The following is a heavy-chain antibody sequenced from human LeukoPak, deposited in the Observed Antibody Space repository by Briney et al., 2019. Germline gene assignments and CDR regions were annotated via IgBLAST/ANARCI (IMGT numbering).Heavy chain of an antibody. CDR3: AKGAEDYVWGSIGF. V-gene: IGHV3-23*01. CDR2: ISGSGSST. J-gene: IGHJ4*02. Sequence: GGSLRLSCAASGFSFNYFWMSWVRQAPGKGLEWVSVISGSGSSTYYADSVKGRFAISRDNSKNMLYVQMNSLRAEDSAVYYCAKGAEDYVWGSIGFWGQGILVTVSS. CDR1: GFSFNYFW. D-gene: IGHD3-16*01.